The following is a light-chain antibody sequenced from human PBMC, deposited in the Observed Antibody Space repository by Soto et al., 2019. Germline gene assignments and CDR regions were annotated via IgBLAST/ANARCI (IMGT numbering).Light chain of an antibody. CDR3: QQYNNLWA. Sequence: EIVMTQSPATLSVSPGERATLSCRASQSVSSNLAWYQQKPGQAPRLLIYGASTRATGIPASFSGRGSGTEFTLTINSLQSDDFALYYCQQYNNLWAFGQGTKVDIK. CDR1: QSVSSN. CDR2: GAS. J-gene: IGKJ1*01. V-gene: IGKV3-15*01.